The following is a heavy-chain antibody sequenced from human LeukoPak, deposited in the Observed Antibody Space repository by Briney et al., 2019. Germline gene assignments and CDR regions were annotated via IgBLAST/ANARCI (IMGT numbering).Heavy chain of an antibody. V-gene: IGHV3-30*02. D-gene: IGHD1-26*01. Sequence: GGSLRPSCVTSGFTFSSHGMHWVRQAPDRGLEWVSYIRFDGTNIHYPDSVRGRFAVSRDNSKNTLYLQMNSLRVEDTAVYFCAKEGGKGASVWGQGTLVTVSS. J-gene: IGHJ4*02. CDR2: IRFDGTNI. CDR3: AKEGGKGASV. CDR1: GFTFSSHG.